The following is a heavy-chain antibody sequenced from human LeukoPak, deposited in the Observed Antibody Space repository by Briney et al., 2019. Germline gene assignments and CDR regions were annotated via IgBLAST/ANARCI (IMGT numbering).Heavy chain of an antibody. CDR1: GFTFSSYA. CDR2: ISYDGSNK. D-gene: IGHD3-3*01. CDR3: ARGDPDISFGVAGEAFDI. Sequence: GRSLRLSCAASGFTFSSYAMHWVRQAPGKGLEWVAVISYDGSNKYYADSVKGRLTISRDNAKNSLYLQTNSLRAEDTAVYYCARGDPDISFGVAGEAFDIWGQGTMVTVSS. V-gene: IGHV3-30*04. J-gene: IGHJ3*02.